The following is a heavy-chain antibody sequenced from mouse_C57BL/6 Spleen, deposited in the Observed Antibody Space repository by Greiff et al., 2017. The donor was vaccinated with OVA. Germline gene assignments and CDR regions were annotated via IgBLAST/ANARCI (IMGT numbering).Heavy chain of an antibody. J-gene: IGHJ3*01. CDR2: INPGSGGT. V-gene: IGHV1-54*01. D-gene: IGHD2-4*01. CDR1: GYAFTNYL. CDR3: ARGDYDYDGAFAY. Sequence: QVQLQQSGAELVRPGTSVKVSCKASGYAFTNYLIEWVKQRPGQGLEWIGVINPGSGGTNYNEKFKGKATLTADKSSSTAYMQLSSLTSEDSAVYFCARGDYDYDGAFAYWGQGTLVTVSA.